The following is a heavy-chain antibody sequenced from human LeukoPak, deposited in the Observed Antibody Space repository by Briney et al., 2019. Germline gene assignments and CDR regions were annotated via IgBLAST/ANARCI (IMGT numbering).Heavy chain of an antibody. D-gene: IGHD4-17*01. CDR1: GFTFSSYA. CDR2: ISYDGSNK. V-gene: IGHV3-30-3*01. Sequence: GGSLRLSCAASGFTFSSYAMHWVRQAPGKGLEWVAVISYDGSNKYYADSVKGRFTISRDNSKNTLYLQMNSLRAEDTAVYYCARDGFDYGDFSYYFDYWGQGTLVTVSS. J-gene: IGHJ4*02. CDR3: ARDGFDYGDFSYYFDY.